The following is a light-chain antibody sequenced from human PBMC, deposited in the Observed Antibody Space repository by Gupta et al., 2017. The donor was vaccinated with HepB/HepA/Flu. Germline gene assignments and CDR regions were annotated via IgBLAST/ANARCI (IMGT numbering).Light chain of an antibody. J-gene: IGKJ4*01. CDR2: DAS. CDR1: QDISNY. CDR3: QQYDNLF. Sequence: DIQMTQSPSSLSASVGDRVTITCQASQDISNYLNWYQQKPGKAPKLLIYDASKLETGVPSRFSGSGSGTDFTFTISSLQPEDIATYYCQQYDNLFFGGGTKVEIK. V-gene: IGKV1-33*01.